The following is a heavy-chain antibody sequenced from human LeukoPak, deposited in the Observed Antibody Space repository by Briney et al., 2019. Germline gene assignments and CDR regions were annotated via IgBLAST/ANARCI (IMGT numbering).Heavy chain of an antibody. V-gene: IGHV3-7*01. CDR3: ARVGYSGWNLEY. Sequence: TGGSLRLSCAASGFTLRSYWMSWVRQAPGKGLEWVANINQGGSVKYYADSVKGRFTISRDDAKNSLYVQMNSLRDEDTAVYYCARVGYSGWNLEYWGQGTLVTVSS. CDR1: GFTLRSYW. J-gene: IGHJ4*02. CDR2: INQGGSVK. D-gene: IGHD5-12*01.